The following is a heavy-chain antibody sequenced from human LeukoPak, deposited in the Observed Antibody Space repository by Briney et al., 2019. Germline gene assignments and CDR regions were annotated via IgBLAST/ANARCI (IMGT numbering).Heavy chain of an antibody. V-gene: IGHV3-23*01. CDR3: VGGIFDY. Sequence: GGSLRLSCAASGVSGVTFSNYALNWVRQAPGKGLEWVSDISGSGHTTNYADPVKGRFSISRDNSKTTLYLQMSSLRVEDTAVYYCVGGIFDYWGQGTLVTVSS. J-gene: IGHJ4*02. CDR2: ISGSGHTT. D-gene: IGHD3-16*01. CDR1: GVSGVTFSNYA.